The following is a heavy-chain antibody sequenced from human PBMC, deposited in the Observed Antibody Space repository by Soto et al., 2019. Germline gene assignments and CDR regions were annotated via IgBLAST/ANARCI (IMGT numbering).Heavy chain of an antibody. J-gene: IGHJ4*02. Sequence: GGSLRLSCAASGFTFSSYAMNWVRQAPGKGLEWVSTIRTSVGDTYYAASVKGRFTISRDNSKSTVYLHLNSLRAEDTAIYYCAKDPTYDYGYFDSWGQGTLVTVSS. CDR3: AKDPTYDYGYFDS. CDR2: IRTSVGDT. CDR1: GFTFSSYA. D-gene: IGHD4-17*01. V-gene: IGHV3-23*01.